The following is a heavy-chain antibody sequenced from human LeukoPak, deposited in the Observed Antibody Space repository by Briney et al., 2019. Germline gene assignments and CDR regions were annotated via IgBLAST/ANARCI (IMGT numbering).Heavy chain of an antibody. CDR2: IYYSGST. V-gene: IGHV4-39*07. CDR1: GGSISSSSYY. CDR3: AKESGYDFG. Sequence: SETLSLTCTVSGGSISSSSYYWGWIRQPPGKGLEWIGSIYYSGSTYYNPSLKSRVTISVDTSKNQFSLKLSSVTAADTAVYYCAKESGYDFGGGQGTLVTVSS. D-gene: IGHD5-12*01. J-gene: IGHJ4*02.